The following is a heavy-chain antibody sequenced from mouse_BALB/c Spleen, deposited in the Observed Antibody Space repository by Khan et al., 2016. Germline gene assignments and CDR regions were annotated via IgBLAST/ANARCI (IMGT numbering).Heavy chain of an antibody. Sequence: QVQLQQSGAELMKPGASVKISCKATGYTFSSYWLEWIKQRPGHGLEWIGDILPGSGSINFNERFKDKATFTADTSSNTAYLHLSSLTFEDSAVYYCARGNDWGQGTTLTFSS. J-gene: IGHJ2*01. CDR2: ILPGSGSI. V-gene: IGHV1-9*01. CDR1: GYTFSSYW. CDR3: ARGND.